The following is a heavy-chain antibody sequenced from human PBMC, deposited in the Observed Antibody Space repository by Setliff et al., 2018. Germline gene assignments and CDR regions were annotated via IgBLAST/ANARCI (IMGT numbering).Heavy chain of an antibody. CDR3: ARAPGRQDYHYMEL. J-gene: IGHJ6*03. CDR1: GGSIRSGTYY. D-gene: IGHD2-15*01. Sequence: SSETLSLTCNVSGGSIRSGTYYWSWIRQPAERGLEWIGHIYGTGSTDYNPSLRSRVTVSVDTSRIHFSLKLRSVTAADTAVYYCARAPGRQDYHYMELWGKGTTVTVS. V-gene: IGHV4-61*09. CDR2: IYGTGST.